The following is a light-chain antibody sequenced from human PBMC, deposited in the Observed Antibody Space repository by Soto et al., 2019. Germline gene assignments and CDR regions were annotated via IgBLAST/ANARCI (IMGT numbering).Light chain of an antibody. Sequence: EIVMTHSPATLSASPGERATLSCRASQSVSSNLAWYQQKPGQAPRLLIYGASTRATGIPARFSGSGSGTEFTLTISSLQSEDFAVYYCQQYNNWPPYTFGQGTKLEIK. CDR2: GAS. V-gene: IGKV3-15*01. CDR1: QSVSSN. J-gene: IGKJ2*01. CDR3: QQYNNWPPYT.